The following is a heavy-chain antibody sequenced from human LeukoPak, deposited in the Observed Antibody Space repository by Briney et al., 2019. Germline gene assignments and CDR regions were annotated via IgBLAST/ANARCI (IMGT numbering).Heavy chain of an antibody. D-gene: IGHD2-2*02. Sequence: PGGSLRLSCAASGFTFSSYSMNWVRQAPGKGLEWVSYISSSSSTIYYADSVKGRFTISRDNAKNSLYLQMNSLRAEDTAVYYCARVDTKGGYCSSTSCYRYSTNYYMDVWGKGTTVTVSS. J-gene: IGHJ6*03. CDR1: GFTFSSYS. CDR2: ISSSSSTI. CDR3: ARVDTKGGYCSSTSCYRYSTNYYMDV. V-gene: IGHV3-48*01.